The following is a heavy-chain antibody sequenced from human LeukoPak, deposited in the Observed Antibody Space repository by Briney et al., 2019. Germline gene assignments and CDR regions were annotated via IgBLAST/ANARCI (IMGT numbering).Heavy chain of an antibody. J-gene: IGHJ4*02. CDR3: ARAVAGYFDY. CDR1: GFTFDGYA. D-gene: IGHD6-19*01. V-gene: IGHV3-9*03. CDR2: ISWNSGSI. Sequence: GRSLRLSCAASGFTFDGYAMHWVRQAPGKGLEWVSGISWNSGSIGYADSVKGRFTISRDNAKNSLYLQMNSLRAEDMALYYCARAVAGYFDYWGQGTLVTVSS.